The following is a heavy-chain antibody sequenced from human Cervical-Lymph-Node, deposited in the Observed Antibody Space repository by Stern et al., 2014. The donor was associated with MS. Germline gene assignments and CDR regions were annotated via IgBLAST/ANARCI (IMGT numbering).Heavy chain of an antibody. CDR3: TRGPGT. Sequence: DQLAESGAEVEKPGASVKVSCRASGYTFTRYDINWVRRASGQGLECIGWMTPDSGYTGIAQKFQARFTMTRDSTIVTAYLDLPSLKSKYTAVYYCTRGPGTWGRGTLVTVSS. V-gene: IGHV1-8*01. CDR1: GYTFTRYD. CDR2: MTPDSGYT. D-gene: IGHD1-14*01. J-gene: IGHJ4*02.